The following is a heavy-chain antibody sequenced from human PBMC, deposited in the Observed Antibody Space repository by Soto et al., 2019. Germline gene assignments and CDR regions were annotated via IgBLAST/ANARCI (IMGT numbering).Heavy chain of an antibody. CDR2: INHRGSA. Sequence: PSETLSLTCAVSGASVSSTYWWSWVRQPPGKGPEWIGEINHRGSANYNPSLKSRVTISVDTSKNQFSLRLSSVTAADTAVYYCARGTMVRGVKGFDYWGQGTLVTVSS. CDR3: ARGTMVRGVKGFDY. V-gene: IGHV4-4*02. CDR1: GASVSSTYW. J-gene: IGHJ4*02. D-gene: IGHD3-10*01.